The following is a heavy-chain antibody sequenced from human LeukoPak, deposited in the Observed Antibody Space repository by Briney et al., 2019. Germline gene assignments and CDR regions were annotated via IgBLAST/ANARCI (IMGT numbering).Heavy chain of an antibody. CDR1: GGSISGYY. CDR2: IHYSGRA. V-gene: IGHV4-59*01. J-gene: IGHJ6*02. Sequence: PSETLSLTCSVSGGSISGYYWTWVRQPPGKGLEWIGQIHYSGRADYNPCLKSRITMSVDTSRNQLSLKLSSVTAEDTAIYYCVRCGVNYDMDVWGQGTTVTVFS. D-gene: IGHD1-26*01. CDR3: VRCGVNYDMDV.